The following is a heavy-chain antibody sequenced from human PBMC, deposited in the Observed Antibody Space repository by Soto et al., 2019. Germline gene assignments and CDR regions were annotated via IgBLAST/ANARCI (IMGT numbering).Heavy chain of an antibody. CDR3: AINPLTGSYYYYGMDV. CDR2: IITILGIA. D-gene: IGHD3-16*01. V-gene: IGHV1-69*02. J-gene: IGHJ6*02. CDR1: GGTFSSYT. Sequence: QVQLVQSGAEVKKPGSSVKVSCKASGGTFSSYTISWVRQAPGQGPECMGRIITILGIATYAQKFQGRVTITADKSTSTAYMELSSLRSEDTAVYYCAINPLTGSYYYYGMDVWGQGTTVTVSS.